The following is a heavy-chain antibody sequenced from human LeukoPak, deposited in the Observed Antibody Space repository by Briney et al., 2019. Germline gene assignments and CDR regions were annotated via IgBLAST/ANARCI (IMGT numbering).Heavy chain of an antibody. J-gene: IGHJ4*02. Sequence: ASVKVSCKASGYTFTDYYIHWVRQAPGQGLEWMGWINPNSGGTNYAQKFQGRVTMTRDTSISTAYMELSRLRSDDTAVYYCARRKSGIAVAGPIDYWGQGTLVTVSS. CDR1: GYTFTDYY. CDR2: INPNSGGT. V-gene: IGHV1-2*02. D-gene: IGHD6-19*01. CDR3: ARRKSGIAVAGPIDY.